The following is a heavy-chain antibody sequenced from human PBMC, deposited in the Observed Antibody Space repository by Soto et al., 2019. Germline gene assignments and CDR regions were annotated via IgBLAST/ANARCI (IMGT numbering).Heavy chain of an antibody. CDR3: ARPCSNGGGFDL. CDR2: IFPSDSDT. D-gene: IGHD2-2*01. J-gene: IGHJ4*02. CDR1: DYTFTTDW. V-gene: IGHV5-51*01. Sequence: GESLKISCQTSDYTFTTDWIVWMRQVPGQSLVYLGMIFPSDSDTKSPPSFQGQVTMSADKSSRTVFLQWRSLKDSDTAIYYCARPCSNGGGFDLWGQGTAVTVSS.